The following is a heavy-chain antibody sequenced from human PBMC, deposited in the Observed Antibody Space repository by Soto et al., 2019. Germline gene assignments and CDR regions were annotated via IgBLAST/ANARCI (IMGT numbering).Heavy chain of an antibody. V-gene: IGHV4-59*08. J-gene: IGHJ4*02. Sequence: QVQLQESGPGLVKPSETLSLTCTVSGGSISSYYWSWIRQPPGKGLEWIGYIYYSGTTNYNPSLKSRVTISVDTSKNQFSLKLSSVTATDTAVYYWAIRGMRAAGFPFDYCGQGTLVTVSS. D-gene: IGHD6-13*01. CDR1: GGSISSYY. CDR2: IYYSGTT. CDR3: AIRGMRAAGFPFDY.